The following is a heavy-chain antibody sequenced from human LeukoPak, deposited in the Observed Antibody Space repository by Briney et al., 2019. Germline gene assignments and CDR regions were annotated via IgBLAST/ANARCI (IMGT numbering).Heavy chain of an antibody. Sequence: PGGSLRLSCAASGFTFSDYYMSWIRRAPGKGLEWVSYISSSGSTIYYADSVKGRFTISRDNAKNSLYLQMNSLRAEDTAVYYCAREVVPAAIGSSGMDVWGQGTTVTVSS. CDR2: ISSSGSTI. CDR1: GFTFSDYY. J-gene: IGHJ6*02. D-gene: IGHD2-2*01. CDR3: AREVVPAAIGSSGMDV. V-gene: IGHV3-11*01.